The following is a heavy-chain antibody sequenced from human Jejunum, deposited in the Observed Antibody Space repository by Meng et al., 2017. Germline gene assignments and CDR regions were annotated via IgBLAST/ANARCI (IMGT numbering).Heavy chain of an antibody. Sequence: PQQLGAGLVKPSETLSLTCAVSGGSLKDFYWNWIRQPPGKGLEWIGEISHSGSTNYNPSLKSRVTISVDRSQNQLSLKLTSVSGTDTAVYFCARALGAYGDSGFAYWGQGALVTVSS. CDR3: ARALGAYGDSGFAY. CDR1: GGSLKDFY. V-gene: IGHV4-34*01. J-gene: IGHJ4*02. D-gene: IGHD4-17*01. CDR2: ISHSGST.